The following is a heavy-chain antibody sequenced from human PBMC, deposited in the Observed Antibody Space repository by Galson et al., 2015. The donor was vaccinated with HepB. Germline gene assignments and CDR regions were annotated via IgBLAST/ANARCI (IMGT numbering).Heavy chain of an antibody. Sequence: SLRLSCAASGFTFSSYAMHWVRQAPGKGLEWVAVISYDGSNKYYADSVKGRFTISRDNSKNTLYLQMNSLRAEDTAVYYCARDLVHYYGSGSYYFDYWGQGTLVTVSS. J-gene: IGHJ4*02. CDR2: ISYDGSNK. D-gene: IGHD3-10*01. V-gene: IGHV3-30*04. CDR3: ARDLVHYYGSGSYYFDY. CDR1: GFTFSSYA.